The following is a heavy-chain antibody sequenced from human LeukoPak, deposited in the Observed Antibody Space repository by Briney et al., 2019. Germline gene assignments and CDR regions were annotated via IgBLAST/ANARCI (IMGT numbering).Heavy chain of an antibody. Sequence: GGSLRLSCAASAVTFRGHWLTWVRQAPGKGLEWVASIKEDGRETHYVDSVKGRFTISRDNAKSLLYLQMNSLRAEETAVYYCARIAYLDEGMDVWGRGTTVTVSS. CDR2: IKEDGRET. CDR1: AVTFRGHW. V-gene: IGHV3-7*01. J-gene: IGHJ6*03. D-gene: IGHD2-21*01. CDR3: ARIAYLDEGMDV.